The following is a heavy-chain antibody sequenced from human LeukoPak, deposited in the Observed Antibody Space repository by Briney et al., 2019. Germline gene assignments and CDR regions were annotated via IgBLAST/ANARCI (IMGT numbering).Heavy chain of an antibody. Sequence: PGGSLRLSCAASGFTFSSYAMHWVRQAPGKGLEWVAVISYDGSNKYYADSVKGRFTISRDNSKNTLYLQMNSLRAEDTAVYYCARDLLSDLWSGYPRSDYWGQGTLVTVSS. J-gene: IGHJ4*02. V-gene: IGHV3-30-3*01. CDR2: ISYDGSNK. CDR1: GFTFSSYA. D-gene: IGHD3-3*01. CDR3: ARDLLSDLWSGYPRSDY.